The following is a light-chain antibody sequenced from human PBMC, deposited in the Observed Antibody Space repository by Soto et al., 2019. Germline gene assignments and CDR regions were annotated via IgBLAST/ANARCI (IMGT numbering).Light chain of an antibody. V-gene: IGKV3-20*01. CDR2: GGS. CDR1: QGISSTY. CDR3: QQYGSSPYT. J-gene: IGKJ2*01. Sequence: PGDRATLSCRASQGISSTYFTWLQHKPGHAPRLLVYGGSRRATGIPDRFSGSGSGTDFTLTISRLEPEDFAVYYCQQYGSSPYTFGQGTTLEIK.